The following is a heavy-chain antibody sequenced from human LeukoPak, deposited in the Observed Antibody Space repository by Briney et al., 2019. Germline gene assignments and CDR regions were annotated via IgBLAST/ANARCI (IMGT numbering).Heavy chain of an antibody. CDR1: GGTFSNFA. CDR3: ARAPSGYSYGGGY. D-gene: IGHD5-18*01. V-gene: IGHV1-2*02. CDR2: INPNSGGT. Sequence: ASVKVSCKASGGTFSNFAFSWVRQAPGQGLEWMGWINPNSGGTNYAQKFQGRVTMTRDTSISTAYMELSRLRSDDTAVYYCARAPSGYSYGGGYWVQETLVTVSS. J-gene: IGHJ4*02.